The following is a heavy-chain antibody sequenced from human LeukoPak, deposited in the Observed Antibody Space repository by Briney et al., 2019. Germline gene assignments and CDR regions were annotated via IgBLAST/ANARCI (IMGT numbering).Heavy chain of an antibody. CDR1: RYTFTDYY. CDR2: IIPIFGIA. V-gene: IGHV1-69*13. J-gene: IGHJ6*03. D-gene: IGHD5-12*01. CDR3: ARDPYGGYVGNYYYMDV. Sequence: SVKVSCKASRYTFTDYYIHWVRQAPGQGLECMGGIIPIFGIANYAQKLQGRVTITAAESTSTAYMELSSLRSEDTAVYYWARDPYGGYVGNYYYMDVWGKGTTVTVSS.